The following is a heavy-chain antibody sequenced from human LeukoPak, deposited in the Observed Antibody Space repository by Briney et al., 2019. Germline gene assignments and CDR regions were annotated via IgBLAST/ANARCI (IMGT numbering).Heavy chain of an antibody. CDR3: VRSPIGASAY. J-gene: IGHJ4*02. CDR2: ISPNYGDT. V-gene: IGHV1-2*02. CDR1: GYTFTDSY. D-gene: IGHD3-10*01. Sequence: ASVKVSCKPSGYTFTDSYIHWVRQAPGVGLQWMGWISPNYGDTKYAEDFQDRVTMTRDTSINTAYMELTGLTPDDTAVYYCVRSPIGASAYWGRGTLVTVSS.